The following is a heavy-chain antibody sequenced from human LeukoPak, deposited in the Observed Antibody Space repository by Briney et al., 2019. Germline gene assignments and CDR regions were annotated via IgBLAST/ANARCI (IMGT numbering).Heavy chain of an antibody. J-gene: IGHJ4*02. CDR3: ARDAYVSSWPFDY. V-gene: IGHV1-18*01. CDR2: ISTYTGNT. CDR1: GNTFTNYG. Sequence: ASVKVSCKASGNTFTNYGISWVRQAPGQGLEWMGWISTYTGNTNYAQNLQGRVTMTTDTSTSTAYMELRSLRSDDTAVYYCARDAYVSSWPFDYWGQGTLVTVSS. D-gene: IGHD6-13*01.